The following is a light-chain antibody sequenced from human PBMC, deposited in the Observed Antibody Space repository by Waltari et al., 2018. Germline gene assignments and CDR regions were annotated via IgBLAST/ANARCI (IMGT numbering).Light chain of an antibody. CDR1: ESVLFSSRNKNH. Sequence: DIVMTQSPYSLAVSLGERATINCNSSESVLFSSRNKNHLAWYQQKPGHPPKLLLYWASTRESGVPDRFSGSGSGTDFTLTISSLQAEDVAIYYCQQYYDSPLTFGGGTKVEIK. J-gene: IGKJ4*01. V-gene: IGKV4-1*01. CDR3: QQYYDSPLT. CDR2: WAS.